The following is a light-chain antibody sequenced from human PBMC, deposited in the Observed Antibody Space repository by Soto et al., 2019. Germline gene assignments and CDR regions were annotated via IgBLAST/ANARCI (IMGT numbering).Light chain of an antibody. J-gene: IGKJ2*01. CDR1: QGMSSY. V-gene: IGKV1-8*01. Sequence: AIRMTQSPSSLSASTGDRVTITCRASQGMSSYLAWYEQKRGKAPKLLIYAASTLQSGLPSRFRGSGSGTDFTLTISCLQSEEFATYYCQQYYSYSYTFGQGTKLEI. CDR2: AAS. CDR3: QQYYSYSYT.